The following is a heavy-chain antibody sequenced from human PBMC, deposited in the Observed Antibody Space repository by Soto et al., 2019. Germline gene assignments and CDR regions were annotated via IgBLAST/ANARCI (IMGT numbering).Heavy chain of an antibody. V-gene: IGHV3-21*01. D-gene: IGHD4-4*01. CDR2: ISGSGNYT. J-gene: IGHJ4*02. CDR1: GFTFSTYS. Sequence: GGSLRLSGAASGFTFSTYSMKWVHQAPGKGLEWVSSISGSGNYTHYADFLRGRFTISRDNAKTSLYLQMNSLRAEDTAVYYCAREGSNNYNEYYFDSWGQGTVVTVSS. CDR3: AREGSNNYNEYYFDS.